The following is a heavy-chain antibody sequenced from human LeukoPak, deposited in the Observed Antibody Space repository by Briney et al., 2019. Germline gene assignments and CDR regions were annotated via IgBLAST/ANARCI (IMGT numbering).Heavy chain of an antibody. V-gene: IGHV3-23*01. CDR2: ISGSGGST. J-gene: IGHJ4*02. CDR1: GFTFSSYA. CDR3: ARHWVQYSSSPLDC. Sequence: GGSLRLSCAASGFTFSSYAMSWVRQAPGKGLEWVSAISGSGGSTYYADSVKGRFTISRDNSKNTLYLQMNSLKASDTAMYYCARHWVQYSSSPLDCWGQGTLVTVSS. D-gene: IGHD6-13*01.